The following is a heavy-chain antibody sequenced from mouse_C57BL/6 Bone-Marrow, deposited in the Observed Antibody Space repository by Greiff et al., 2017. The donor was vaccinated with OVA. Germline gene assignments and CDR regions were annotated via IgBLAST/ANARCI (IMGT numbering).Heavy chain of an antibody. V-gene: IGHV5-4*03. CDR1: GFTFSSYA. CDR2: ISDGGSYT. J-gene: IGHJ4*01. CDR3: ARAGNDYGHYYAMDY. D-gene: IGHD1-1*02. Sequence: DVKLVESGGGLVKPGGSLKLSCAASGFTFSSYAMSWVRQTPEKGLEWVATISDGGSYTYYPDNVKGRCTITRDNAKNNLYLQMSHLKSEDTAMYYCARAGNDYGHYYAMDYWGQGTSVTVSS.